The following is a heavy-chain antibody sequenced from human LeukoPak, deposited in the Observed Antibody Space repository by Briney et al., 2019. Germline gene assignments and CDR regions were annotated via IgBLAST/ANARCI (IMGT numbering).Heavy chain of an antibody. CDR2: IIPIFGTT. V-gene: IGHV1-69*05. D-gene: IGHD1-26*01. CDR1: GYTFTSYG. J-gene: IGHJ4*02. CDR3: AKSGGSYRLEYYFDY. Sequence: ASVKVSCKASGYTFTSYGISWVRQAPGQGLEWMGGIIPIFGTTNYAQRFQGRVTITTDESKSTAYMELSSLRSEDTAVYYCAKSGGSYRLEYYFDYWGQGTLVTVSS.